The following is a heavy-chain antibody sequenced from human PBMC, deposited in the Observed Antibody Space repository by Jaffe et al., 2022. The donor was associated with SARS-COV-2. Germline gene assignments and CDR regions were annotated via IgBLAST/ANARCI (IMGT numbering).Heavy chain of an antibody. J-gene: IGHJ5*01. CDR3: VRGSRGHYPSNWFDS. D-gene: IGHD2-21*02. Sequence: QVQLVQSGAEVKEPGASVKVSCKASGYPFTTYDINWVRQATGQGLEWMGWMNPNSGYTGYAQKLQGRVTMTRDTSISTAYMELSSLRSDDTAVYYCVRGSRGHYPSNWFDSWGQGTLVTVSS. CDR2: MNPNSGYT. V-gene: IGHV1-8*01. CDR1: GYPFTTYD.